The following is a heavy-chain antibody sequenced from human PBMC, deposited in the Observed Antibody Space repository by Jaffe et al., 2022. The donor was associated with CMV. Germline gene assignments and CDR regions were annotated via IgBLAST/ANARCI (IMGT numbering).Heavy chain of an antibody. CDR3: ARAGRGVRGDDFDY. CDR1: GFTFSSYE. D-gene: IGHD3-10*01. J-gene: IGHJ4*02. Sequence: EVQLVESGGGLVQPGGSLRLSCAASGFTFSSYEMNWVRQAPGKGLEWVSYISSSGSTIYYADSVKGRFTISRDNAKNSLYLQMNSLRAEDTAVYYCARAGRGVRGDDFDYWGQGTLVTVSS. V-gene: IGHV3-48*03. CDR2: ISSSGSTI.